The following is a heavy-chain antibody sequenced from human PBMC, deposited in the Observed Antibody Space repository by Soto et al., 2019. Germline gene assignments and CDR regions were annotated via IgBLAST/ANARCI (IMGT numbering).Heavy chain of an antibody. V-gene: IGHV5-51*01. D-gene: IGHD3-9*01. CDR1: GYSFASYW. CDR3: AREVDYDILTGQGGLFDP. CDR2: IYPGDSDT. Sequence: GESLKISCKGSGYSFASYWIGWVRQMPGKGLEWMGIIYPGDSDTRYSPSFQGQVTISADKSISTAYLQWSSLKASDTAMYYCAREVDYDILTGQGGLFDPWGQGTLVTVS. J-gene: IGHJ5*02.